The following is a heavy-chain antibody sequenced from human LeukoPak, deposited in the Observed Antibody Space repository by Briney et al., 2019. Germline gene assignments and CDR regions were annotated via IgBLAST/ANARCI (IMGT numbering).Heavy chain of an antibody. CDR3: ARDFAYNAFDY. J-gene: IGHJ4*02. CDR1: GFTFKSAW. V-gene: IGHV3-7*01. Sequence: PGGSLRLSCAASGFTFKSAWMTWVRQAPGKGLEWVANIKEDGSQKNYVDSVKGRFTISRDNTKNSLYLQLSSLRAEDTAVYYCARDFAYNAFDYWGQGTLVIVSS. CDR2: IKEDGSQK. D-gene: IGHD1-14*01.